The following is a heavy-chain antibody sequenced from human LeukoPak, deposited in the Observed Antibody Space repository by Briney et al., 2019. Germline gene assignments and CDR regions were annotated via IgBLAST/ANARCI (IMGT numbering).Heavy chain of an antibody. CDR3: ARGAFDYGDYVSLDY. CDR2: IYYSGST. D-gene: IGHD4-17*01. V-gene: IGHV4-59*12. Sequence: SETLSLTCTVSGGSISRYYWSWIRQPPEKGLEWIGYIYYSGSTNYNPSLKSRVTISVDTSKNQFSLKLSSVTATDTAVYYCARGAFDYGDYVSLDYWGQGTLVTVSS. CDR1: GGSISRYY. J-gene: IGHJ4*02.